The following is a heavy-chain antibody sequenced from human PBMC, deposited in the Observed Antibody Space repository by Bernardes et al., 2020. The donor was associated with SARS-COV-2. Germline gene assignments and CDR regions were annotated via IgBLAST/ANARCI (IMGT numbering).Heavy chain of an antibody. CDR1: GFTSNSRG. Sequence: GGSLSLSCAASGFTSNSRGMHWVRQAPGKGLEGVAAISSDGRNEYYGASVKGLTVSRDNSKNTLYLQMNSLRVDDTAVYYCATDIGYCSGNACYGMDVWGQGTTVTVSS. J-gene: IGHJ6*02. D-gene: IGHD2-15*01. V-gene: IGHV3-30*03. CDR2: ISSDGRNE. CDR3: ATDIGYCSGNACYGMDV.